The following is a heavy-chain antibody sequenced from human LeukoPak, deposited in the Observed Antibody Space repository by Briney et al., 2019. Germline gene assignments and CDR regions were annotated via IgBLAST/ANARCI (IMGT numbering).Heavy chain of an antibody. Sequence: SETLSLTCTVSGGSISSYYWSWIRQPPGKGLEWIGYIYYSGGTNYNPSLKSRVTISVDTSKNQFSLKLSSVTAADTAVYYCARLEHYYYDSSGGPFDPWGQGTLVTVSS. CDR3: ARLEHYYYDSSGGPFDP. D-gene: IGHD3-22*01. V-gene: IGHV4-59*08. J-gene: IGHJ5*02. CDR2: IYYSGGT. CDR1: GGSISSYY.